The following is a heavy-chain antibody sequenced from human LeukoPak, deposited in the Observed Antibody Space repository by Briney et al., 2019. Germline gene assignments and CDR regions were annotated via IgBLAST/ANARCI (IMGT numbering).Heavy chain of an antibody. V-gene: IGHV4-34*01. CDR2: INHSGST. J-gene: IGHJ3*02. CDR1: GGSFSGYY. CDR3: ARGGGSRRIITMVLGARRDAFDI. Sequence: SETLSLTCAVYGGSFSGYYWSWIRQPPGKGLEWIGEINHSGSTSYNPSLKSRVTISVDTSKNQFSLKLSSVTAADTAVYYCARGGGSRRIITMVLGARRDAFDIWGQGTMVTVSS. D-gene: IGHD3-10*01.